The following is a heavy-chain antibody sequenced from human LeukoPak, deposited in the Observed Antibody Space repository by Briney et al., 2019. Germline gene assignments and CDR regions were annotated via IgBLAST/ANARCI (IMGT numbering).Heavy chain of an antibody. Sequence: GGSLRLSCAASGFTFSSYAMSWVRPAPGEGLEGGAAISGSGGSTYYADSVKGRFTISRDNSKNTLYLQMNSLRAEGTAVYYCAKDLSLGAETYYFDYWGQGTLVTVSS. CDR1: GFTFSSYA. D-gene: IGHD1-26*01. J-gene: IGHJ4*02. CDR3: AKDLSLGAETYYFDY. V-gene: IGHV3-23*01. CDR2: ISGSGGST.